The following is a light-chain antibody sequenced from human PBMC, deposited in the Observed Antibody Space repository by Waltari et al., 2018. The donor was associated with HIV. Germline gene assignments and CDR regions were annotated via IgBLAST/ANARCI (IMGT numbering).Light chain of an antibody. J-gene: IGKJ1*01. Sequence: DIQMTQSPSTLSASIGDRVSITCRASQTISNYLAWYQQRPGKAPNVLIYKASDLKSGAPARFSGSGSGTEFTLIISSLQPDDFATYYCQQYDTYPWTFGQGTRVEIK. CDR3: QQYDTYPWT. V-gene: IGKV1-5*03. CDR2: KAS. CDR1: QTISNY.